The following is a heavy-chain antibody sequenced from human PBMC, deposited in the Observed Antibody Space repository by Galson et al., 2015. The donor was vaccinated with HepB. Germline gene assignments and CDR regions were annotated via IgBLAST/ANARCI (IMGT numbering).Heavy chain of an antibody. CDR2: ISYDGSNK. Sequence: SLRLSCAASGFTFSSYAMHWVRQAPGKGLEWVAVISYDGSNKYYADSVKGRFTISRDNSKNTLYLQMNSLRAEDTAVYYCARGIFLEWLLVTYYYYGMDVWGQGTTVTVSS. V-gene: IGHV3-30-3*01. J-gene: IGHJ6*02. CDR3: ARGIFLEWLLVTYYYYGMDV. CDR1: GFTFSSYA. D-gene: IGHD3-3*01.